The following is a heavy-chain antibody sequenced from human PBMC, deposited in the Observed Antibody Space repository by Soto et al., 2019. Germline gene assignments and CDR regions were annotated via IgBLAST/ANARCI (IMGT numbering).Heavy chain of an antibody. CDR3: ARVWGTIGKKKKIYYYYGMDV. V-gene: IGHV4-34*01. CDR1: GGSFSGYY. J-gene: IGHJ6*02. D-gene: IGHD1-7*01. CDR2: INHSGST. Sequence: SQILSLTCAVYGGSFSGYYWSWIRQPPGNGLEWIGEINHSGSTNYNPSLKSRVTISVDTSKNQFSLKLSSVTAADTAVYYCARVWGTIGKKKKIYYYYGMDVWGHGTMVTVSS.